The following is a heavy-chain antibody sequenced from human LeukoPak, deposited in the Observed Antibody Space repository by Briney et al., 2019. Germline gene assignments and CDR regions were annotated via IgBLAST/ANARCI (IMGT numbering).Heavy chain of an antibody. D-gene: IGHD4-23*01. Sequence: SQTLSLTCTVSGGSISSYYWSWIRQPPGKGLEWIGYIYYSGSTNYNPSLKSRVTISADTSKNQFSLKLSSVTAADTAVYYCARTYGGNSGDREWGQGTLVTVSS. V-gene: IGHV4-59*01. CDR1: GGSISSYY. CDR3: ARTYGGNSGDRE. CDR2: IYYSGST. J-gene: IGHJ4*02.